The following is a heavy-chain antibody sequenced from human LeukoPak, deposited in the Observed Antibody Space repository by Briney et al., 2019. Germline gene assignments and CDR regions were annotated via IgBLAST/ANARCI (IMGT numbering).Heavy chain of an antibody. J-gene: IGHJ4*02. Sequence: GESLKISCKGSGYSFTSYWIGWVRQMPGKGLEWMGIIYPDDSDTRYSPSFEGQVIISVDKSISTAYLQWSSLKASDTAMYYCARPQYGACDYWGQGTLVTVSS. D-gene: IGHD4/OR15-4a*01. CDR1: GYSFTSYW. CDR3: ARPQYGACDY. CDR2: IYPDDSDT. V-gene: IGHV5-51*01.